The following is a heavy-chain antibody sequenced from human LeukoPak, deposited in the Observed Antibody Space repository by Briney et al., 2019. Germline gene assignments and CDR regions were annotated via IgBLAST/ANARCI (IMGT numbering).Heavy chain of an antibody. Sequence: ASVKVSCKASGYTFTGYYMHWVRQAPGQGLEWMGRINPNIGGTNYAQKFQGRVTMTRDTSISTAYMELSRLRSDDTTMYYCARGNGGSVRAWFDLWGQGTLVTVS. CDR2: INPNIGGT. CDR3: ARGNGGSVRAWFDL. J-gene: IGHJ5*02. D-gene: IGHD4-23*01. V-gene: IGHV1-2*06. CDR1: GYTFTGYY.